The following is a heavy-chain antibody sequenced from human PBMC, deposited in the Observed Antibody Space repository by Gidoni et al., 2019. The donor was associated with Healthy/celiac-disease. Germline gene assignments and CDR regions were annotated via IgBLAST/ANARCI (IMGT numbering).Heavy chain of an antibody. D-gene: IGHD3-22*01. J-gene: IGHJ4*02. V-gene: IGHV3-23*01. CDR3: AKESYHYYDSSGYYYY. CDR2: ISGSGGST. CDR1: GFTFSSYA. Sequence: EVQLLESGGGLVQPGGSLRLSCAASGFTFSSYAMSWVRQAPGKGLGWVSAISGSGGSTYYADSVKGRFTISRDNSKNTLYLQMNSLRAEDTAVYYCAKESYHYYDSSGYYYYWGQGTLVTVSS.